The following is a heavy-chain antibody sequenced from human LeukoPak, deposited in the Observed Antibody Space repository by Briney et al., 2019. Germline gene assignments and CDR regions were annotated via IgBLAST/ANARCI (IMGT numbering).Heavy chain of an antibody. Sequence: GGSLRLSCEASGFTFSSYAMTWVRQAPGKGLQWVSAISGSGGSTYYADSVEGRFTISRDNSKNTLYLQMNSLRAEGTALYYCASTYCGGDCGAFDIWGQGTMVTVSS. J-gene: IGHJ3*02. D-gene: IGHD2-21*02. CDR3: ASTYCGGDCGAFDI. V-gene: IGHV3-23*01. CDR2: ISGSGGST. CDR1: GFTFSSYA.